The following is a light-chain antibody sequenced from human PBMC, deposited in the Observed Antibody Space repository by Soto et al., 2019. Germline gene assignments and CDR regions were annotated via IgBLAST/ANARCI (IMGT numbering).Light chain of an antibody. Sequence: QSVLAQPPSVSGAPGQRVTISCTGSSSNIGADYDVHWYQQFPGTAPKVLIYGNRNRPSGVPDRFSGSKSGTSASLAITGLQAEHEADSYCKSYDSSLSGSVFGGGTKVTVL. J-gene: IGLJ2*01. CDR1: SSNIGADYD. CDR2: GNR. CDR3: KSYDSSLSGSV. V-gene: IGLV1-40*01.